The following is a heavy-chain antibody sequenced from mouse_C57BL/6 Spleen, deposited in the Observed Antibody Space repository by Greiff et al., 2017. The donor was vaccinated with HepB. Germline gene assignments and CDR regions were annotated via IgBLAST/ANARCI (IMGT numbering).Heavy chain of an antibody. Sequence: QVQLKQSGAELVRPGASVTLSCKASGYTFTDYEMHWVKQTPVHGLEWIGAIDPETGGTAYNQTFKGQAILTADKSSSTAYMALLSLTSEDSAFYYCTYDYDVRFDYWGQGTTLTVSS. CDR3: TYDYDVRFDY. CDR1: GYTFTDYE. D-gene: IGHD2-4*01. J-gene: IGHJ2*01. CDR2: IDPETGGT. V-gene: IGHV1-15*01.